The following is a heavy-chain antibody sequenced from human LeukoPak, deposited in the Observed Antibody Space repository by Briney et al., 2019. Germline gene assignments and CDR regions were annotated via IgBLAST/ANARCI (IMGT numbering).Heavy chain of an antibody. D-gene: IGHD6-13*01. J-gene: IGHJ6*03. V-gene: IGHV4-59*07. CDR2: IFYSGST. Sequence: SDTLSLTCTVSGGSISSSYWSWIRQPPGKGPEWLGYIFYSGSTTYNPSLKTGATIPVDTSKNQFYLKLSSVTAADTAVYYWARVRIAAAGDPYYYYYMDVWGKGTTVTISS. CDR1: GGSISSSY. CDR3: ARVRIAAAGDPYYYYYMDV.